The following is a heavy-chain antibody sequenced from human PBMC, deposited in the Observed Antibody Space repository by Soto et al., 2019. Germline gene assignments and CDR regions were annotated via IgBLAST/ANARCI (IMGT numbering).Heavy chain of an antibody. CDR2: ISGSGGST. Sequence: PGGSLRLSXAASGFTFSSYAMSWVRQAPGKGLEWVSAISGSGGSTYYADSVKGRFTISRDNSKNTLYLQMNSLRAEDTAVYYCYRRWQQLLSYYYYGMDVWGQGTTVTVSS. D-gene: IGHD6-13*01. V-gene: IGHV3-23*01. CDR1: GFTFSSYA. CDR3: YRRWQQLLSYYYYGMDV. J-gene: IGHJ6*02.